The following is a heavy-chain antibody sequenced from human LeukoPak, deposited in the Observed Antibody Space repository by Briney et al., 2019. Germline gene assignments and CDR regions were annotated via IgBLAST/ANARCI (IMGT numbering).Heavy chain of an antibody. Sequence: GGSLRLSCAASGFTFSMYAMSWVRQAPGKGLEWVSVISVDGGGTYYADSVKGRFTISRDNSKSTLYLQMNSLRAEDTAVYYCARDRILTVATITYYYYYGMDVWGQGTTVTVSS. CDR1: GFTFSMYA. CDR3: ARDRILTVATITYYYYYGMDV. V-gene: IGHV3-23*01. CDR2: ISVDGGGT. J-gene: IGHJ6*02. D-gene: IGHD5-12*01.